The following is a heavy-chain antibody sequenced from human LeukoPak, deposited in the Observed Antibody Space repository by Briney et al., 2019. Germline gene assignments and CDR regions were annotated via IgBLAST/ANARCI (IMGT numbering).Heavy chain of an antibody. D-gene: IGHD4-17*01. Sequence: PSQTLSLTCTVSGGSISSGGYYWSWIRQPPGKGLEWIGYIYHSGSTYYNPSLKSRVTISVDRSKNQFSLKLSSVTAADTAVYYCARANVYGDRSFDYWGQGTLVTVSS. CDR2: IYHSGST. J-gene: IGHJ4*02. V-gene: IGHV4-30-2*01. CDR1: GGSISSGGYY. CDR3: ARANVYGDRSFDY.